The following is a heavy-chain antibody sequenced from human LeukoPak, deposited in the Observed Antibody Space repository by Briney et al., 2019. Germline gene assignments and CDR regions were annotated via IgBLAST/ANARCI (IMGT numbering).Heavy chain of an antibody. D-gene: IGHD5-18*01. V-gene: IGHV3-49*04. CDR1: GFTFGDYA. CDR3: TRDDTAMAIYYFDY. Sequence: PGGSLRLSCTASGFTFGDYAMSWVRQAPGKGLEWVGFIRSKAYGGTTEYAASVKGRFTISRDDSKSIAYLQMNSLKTEDTAVYYCTRDDTAMAIYYFDYWGQGTLVTVSS. J-gene: IGHJ4*02. CDR2: IRSKAYGGTT.